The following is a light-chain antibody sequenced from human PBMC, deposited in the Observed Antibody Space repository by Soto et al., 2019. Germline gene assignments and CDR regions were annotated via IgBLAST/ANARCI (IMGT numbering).Light chain of an antibody. CDR1: QSVSDNH. J-gene: IGKJ3*01. V-gene: IGKV3-20*01. CDR2: RAS. CDR3: QQYGSSPRFT. Sequence: DMVLTQSPGTLSLSPGERATLSCRASQSVSDNHLAWYQQKPGQAPRLLIYRASRRATDIPDRFSGSGSGTEFSLTISRLEPEYVAVYYCQQYGSSPRFTFGPGTKVDI.